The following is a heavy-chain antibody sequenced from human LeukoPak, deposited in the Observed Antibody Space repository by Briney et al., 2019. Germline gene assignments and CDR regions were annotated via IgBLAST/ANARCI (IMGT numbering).Heavy chain of an antibody. CDR3: ARDMDTAMVT. CDR1: GGTFSSHA. J-gene: IGHJ5*02. V-gene: IGHV1-69*05. D-gene: IGHD5-18*01. Sequence: SVKVSCKSSGGTFSSHAISWVRQAPGQGLEWMGGIIPIFGTANYAQKFQGRVTITTDESTSTAYMELSSLRSEDTAVYYCARDMDTAMVTWGQGTLVTVSS. CDR2: IIPIFGTA.